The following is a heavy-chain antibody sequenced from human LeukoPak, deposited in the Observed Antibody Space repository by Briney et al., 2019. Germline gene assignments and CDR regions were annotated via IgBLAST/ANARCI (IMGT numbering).Heavy chain of an antibody. J-gene: IGHJ4*02. CDR2: IIPFFGTA. CDR3: ARDPSPVAGTEELDY. D-gene: IGHD6-19*01. Sequence: GASVKVSCKASGGTFSSYAISWVRQAPGQGLEWMGGIIPFFGTANYAQKFQGRVTITADKSPSTAYMELSSLRSEETAVYYCARDPSPVAGTEELDYWGQGTLVTVSS. V-gene: IGHV1-69*06. CDR1: GGTFSSYA.